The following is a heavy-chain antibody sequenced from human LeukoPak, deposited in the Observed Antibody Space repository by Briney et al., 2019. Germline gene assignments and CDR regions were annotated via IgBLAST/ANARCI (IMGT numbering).Heavy chain of an antibody. Sequence: PGESLKISCQGSGYRFINHWIAWVRQMPGNGLEWIGIIYPGESVTRYSPSFQGQVPISADKSISTAYLQWSSLEASDTAMYYCTRHSASYYHGLDVWGQGTTVTVS. CDR3: TRHSASYYHGLDV. CDR2: IYPGESVT. CDR1: GYRFINHW. D-gene: IGHD6-19*01. V-gene: IGHV5-51*01. J-gene: IGHJ6*02.